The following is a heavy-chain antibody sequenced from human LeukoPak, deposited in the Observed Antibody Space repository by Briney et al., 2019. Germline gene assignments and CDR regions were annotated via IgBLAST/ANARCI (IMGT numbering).Heavy chain of an antibody. CDR2: IYTSGST. CDR3: ARSVVNHEAYFQH. CDR1: GGSISSSSYY. J-gene: IGHJ1*01. D-gene: IGHD1-14*01. V-gene: IGHV4-61*05. Sequence: SETLSLTCTVSGGSISSSSYYWGWIRQPPGKGLEWVGYIYTSGSTNYNPSLKSRVTISVDTSKNQFSLKLSSVTAADTAVYYCARSVVNHEAYFQHWGQGTLVTVSS.